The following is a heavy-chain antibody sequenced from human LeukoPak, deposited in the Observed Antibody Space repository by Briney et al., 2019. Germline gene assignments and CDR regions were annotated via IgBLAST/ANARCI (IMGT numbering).Heavy chain of an antibody. CDR1: GGSFSGYY. D-gene: IGHD2-15*01. J-gene: IGHJ4*02. Sequence: SETLSLTCAVYGGSFSGYYWSWIRQPPGKGLEWIGEINHSGSTNYNPSLKSRVTISVDTSKNQFSLKLSSVTAADTAVYYCASISGGGYCSGGSCQPSFYFDYWGQGTLVTVSS. V-gene: IGHV4-34*09. CDR2: INHSGST. CDR3: ASISGGGYCSGGSCQPSFYFDY.